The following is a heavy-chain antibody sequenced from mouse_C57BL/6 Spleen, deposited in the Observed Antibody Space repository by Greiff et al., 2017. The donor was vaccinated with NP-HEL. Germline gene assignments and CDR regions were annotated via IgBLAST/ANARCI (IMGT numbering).Heavy chain of an antibody. J-gene: IGHJ2*01. CDR2: IYPRDGST. Sequence: QVQLQQSGPELVKPGASVKLSCKASGYTFTSYDINWVKQRPGQGLEWIGRIYPRDGSTKYNEKFKGKATLTVDTSSSTAYMELHSLTSEDAAVYFCARRGLATVVEGGFDYWGQGTTLTVSS. D-gene: IGHD1-1*01. CDR1: GYTFTSYD. CDR3: ARRGLATVVEGGFDY. V-gene: IGHV1-85*01.